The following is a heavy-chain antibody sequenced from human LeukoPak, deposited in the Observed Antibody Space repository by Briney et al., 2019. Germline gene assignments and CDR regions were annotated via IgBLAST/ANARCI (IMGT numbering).Heavy chain of an antibody. CDR2: INLNSGGT. J-gene: IGHJ4*02. CDR1: GYTFTGNY. V-gene: IGHV1-2*06. Sequence: ASVKVSCKASGYTFTGNYMHWLRQAPGQGLEWMGRINLNSGGTNYAQKFQGRVTITRDTSISTAYMELSTLRSDDTAVYYCARDLHSSAPGDFDYWGQGSLVTVSS. CDR3: ARDLHSSAPGDFDY. D-gene: IGHD6-13*01.